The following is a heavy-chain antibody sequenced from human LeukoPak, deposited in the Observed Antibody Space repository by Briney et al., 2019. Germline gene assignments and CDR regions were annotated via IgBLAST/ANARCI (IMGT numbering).Heavy chain of an antibody. Sequence: SETLSLTCTVSGYSIRSGYYWGWIRQPPGKRLEWIGSIYHSGSTYYNPSLKSRVTISVDTSKNQFSLKLSSVTAADTAVYYCARHWQIVGSKDWFDPWGQGTLVTVSS. CDR2: IYHSGST. V-gene: IGHV4-38-2*02. J-gene: IGHJ5*02. CDR3: ARHWQIVGSKDWFDP. CDR1: GYSIRSGYY. D-gene: IGHD2-15*01.